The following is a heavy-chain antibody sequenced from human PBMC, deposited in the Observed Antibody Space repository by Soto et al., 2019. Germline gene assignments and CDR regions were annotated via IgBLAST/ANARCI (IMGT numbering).Heavy chain of an antibody. Sequence: ETLSLTCTVSGGSISSSSYYWGWIRQPPGKGLEWIGSIYYSGSTYYNPSLKSRVTISVDTSKNQFSLKLSSVTAADTAVYYCASPIRITMVRGVLGYYYGMDVWGQGTTVTVSS. CDR1: GGSISSSSYY. J-gene: IGHJ6*02. CDR2: IYYSGST. D-gene: IGHD3-10*01. V-gene: IGHV4-39*01. CDR3: ASPIRITMVRGVLGYYYGMDV.